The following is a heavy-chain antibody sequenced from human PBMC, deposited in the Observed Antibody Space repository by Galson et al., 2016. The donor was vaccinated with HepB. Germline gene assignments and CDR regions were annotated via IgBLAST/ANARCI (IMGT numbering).Heavy chain of an antibody. D-gene: IGHD3-3*01. CDR1: GFSLTTTAVG. CDR2: IYWDDDK. J-gene: IGHJ4*02. CDR3: AYTTTISGFYSH. Sequence: PALVKPTQTLTLTCSFSGFSLTTTAVGVGWIRQPPGQALEWIGLIYWDDDKRYRPSLKRRVTITKDTPKNQVVLTMTNMDPVDTGTYYCAYTTTISGFYSHWGQGSRVTVSS. V-gene: IGHV2-5*02.